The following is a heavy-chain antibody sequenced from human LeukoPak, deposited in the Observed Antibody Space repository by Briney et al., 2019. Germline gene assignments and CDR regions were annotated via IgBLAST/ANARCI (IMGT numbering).Heavy chain of an antibody. CDR1: GASVSSSNYY. D-gene: IGHD4-17*01. CDR3: ARVRYGETAPGDWFDP. Sequence: SETLSLTCTVSGASVSSSNYYWGWIRQPPGKGLEWVGSVYYTGSTYHNPSLKSRVTMSIDTSRNQFSLKLSSVTAADTAVYYCARVRYGETAPGDWFDPWGQGTLVTVSS. J-gene: IGHJ5*02. V-gene: IGHV4-39*07. CDR2: VYYTGST.